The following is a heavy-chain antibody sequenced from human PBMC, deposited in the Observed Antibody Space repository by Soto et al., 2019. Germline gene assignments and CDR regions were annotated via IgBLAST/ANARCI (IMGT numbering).Heavy chain of an antibody. CDR2: IYYSGST. D-gene: IGHD3-10*01. CDR3: ARGGGRYGLDV. CDR1: GGSIRTYY. Sequence: QAQLQESGPGLVKPSETLSLTCTVSGGSIRTYYWNWIRQPPGKGLEWIGYIYYSGSTYYNPSLKSRVTISVDTSKNQFSLNLTSVTAADTAVYYCARGGGRYGLDVWGQGTTITVSS. J-gene: IGHJ6*02. V-gene: IGHV4-59*01.